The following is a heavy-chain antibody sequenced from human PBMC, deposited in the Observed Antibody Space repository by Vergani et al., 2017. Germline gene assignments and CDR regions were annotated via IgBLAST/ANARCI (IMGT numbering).Heavy chain of an antibody. CDR2: IYYSGST. J-gene: IGHJ4*02. D-gene: IGHD3-9*01. V-gene: IGHV4-61*10. CDR1: GGSVSSGSYY. Sequence: QVQLQESGPGLVKPSETLSLTCTVSGGSVSSGSYYWSWIRQPAGKGLEWIGDIYYSGSTNYNTSLKSRVTISVDTSKNEFSLKLSSVTAADTAVYYCARDLAVDYDILTGKGAFDYWGQGTLVTVSS. CDR3: ARDLAVDYDILTGKGAFDY.